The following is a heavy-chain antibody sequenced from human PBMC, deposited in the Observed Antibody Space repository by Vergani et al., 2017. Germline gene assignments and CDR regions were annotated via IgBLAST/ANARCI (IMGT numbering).Heavy chain of an antibody. Sequence: QVQLVESGGGVVQPGRSLRLSCAASGFTFSSYGMHWVRQAPGKGLEGVAVIWYDGSNKYYADSVKGRFTISRDNSKNPLYLQMNSLRAEDTAVYYCAREIGVSYYYRYYYYYGMDVWGQGTTVTVSS. D-gene: IGHD1-26*01. CDR1: GFTFSSYG. CDR3: AREIGVSYYYRYYYYYGMDV. J-gene: IGHJ6*02. CDR2: IWYDGSNK. V-gene: IGHV3-33*08.